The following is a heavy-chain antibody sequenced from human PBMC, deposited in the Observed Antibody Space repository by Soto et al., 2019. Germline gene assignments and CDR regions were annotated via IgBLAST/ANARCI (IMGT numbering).Heavy chain of an antibody. CDR3: ARGYCSGGSCYSFPVDY. D-gene: IGHD2-15*01. Sequence: EVQLVESGGGLVKPGGSLRLSCAASGFTFSSYSMNWVRQAPGKGLEWVSSISSSSSYIYYADSVKGRFTISRDNAKNSLYLQMNSLRAEDTAVYYCARGYCSGGSCYSFPVDYWGQGTLVTVSS. CDR1: GFTFSSYS. J-gene: IGHJ4*02. V-gene: IGHV3-21*01. CDR2: ISSSSSYI.